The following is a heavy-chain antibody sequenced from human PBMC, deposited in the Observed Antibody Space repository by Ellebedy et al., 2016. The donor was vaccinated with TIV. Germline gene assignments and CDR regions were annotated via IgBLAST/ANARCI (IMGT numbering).Heavy chain of an antibody. V-gene: IGHV1-46*01. J-gene: IGHJ6*02. D-gene: IGHD3-10*01. CDR3: ARGTMVRGVYYYYGMDV. CDR1: GYTFTGYY. CDR2: INPSGGTT. Sequence: ASVKVSCKASGYTFTGYYMHWVRQAPGQGLEWMGIINPSGGTTSYAQKFQGRVTMTRDTSTSTVYMELSSLRSDDTAVYYCARGTMVRGVYYYYGMDVWGQGTTVTVSS.